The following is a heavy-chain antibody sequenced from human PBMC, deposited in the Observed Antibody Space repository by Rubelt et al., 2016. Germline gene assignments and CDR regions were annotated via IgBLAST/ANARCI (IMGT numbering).Heavy chain of an antibody. Sequence: QVQLVQSGAEVKKPGASVKVSCKASGYTLTSYDINWVRQATGQGLEWMGWMNPNSGNTGYAQKLQGRVTMTTDTSTSTAYMELRSLRSDDTAVYYCVGGEPADYWGQGTLVTVSS. D-gene: IGHD3-10*01. CDR1: GYTLTSYD. V-gene: IGHV1-8*01. CDR2: MNPNSGNT. J-gene: IGHJ4*02. CDR3: VGGEPADY.